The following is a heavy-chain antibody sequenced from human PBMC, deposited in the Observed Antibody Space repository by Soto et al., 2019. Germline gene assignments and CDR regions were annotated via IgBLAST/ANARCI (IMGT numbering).Heavy chain of an antibody. D-gene: IGHD3-22*01. Sequence: GGSLRLSCAASGFTFSSYAMHWVRQAPCKGLEWVAVISYDGSNKYYADSVKGRFTISRDNSKNTLYLQMNSLRAEDTAVYYCARVLEYYYDSSGPTWGQGTLLTVSS. CDR1: GFTFSSYA. V-gene: IGHV3-30-3*01. CDR3: ARVLEYYYDSSGPT. CDR2: ISYDGSNK. J-gene: IGHJ4*02.